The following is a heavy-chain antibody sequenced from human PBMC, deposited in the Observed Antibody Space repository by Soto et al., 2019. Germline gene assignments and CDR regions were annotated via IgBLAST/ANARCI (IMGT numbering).Heavy chain of an antibody. D-gene: IGHD6-19*01. CDR1: RFTVSSKY. J-gene: IGHJ4*02. Sequence: EVPLVESGGGLIQPGGSLRLSCAASRFTVSSKYMTWVRQAPGKGLEWVSVIYGGGTTYYADSVKGRFTISRDNSKNTLYLQMNSLRAEDTAVYYCVQTTGWPGFDFWGQGTLVTVSS. CDR2: IYGGGTT. CDR3: VQTTGWPGFDF. V-gene: IGHV3-53*01.